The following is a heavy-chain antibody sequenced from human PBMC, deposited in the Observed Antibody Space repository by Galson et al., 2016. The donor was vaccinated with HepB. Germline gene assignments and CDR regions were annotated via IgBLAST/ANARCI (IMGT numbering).Heavy chain of an antibody. Sequence: SLRLSCAASGFTFSSYNMHWVRQPPGKGLEWVAIIWYDGTIKHYIDSVKGRVTISRDNSKNTLYLQMNSLRVEDTAVYYCARLGITLGLDVWGRGTAVTVSS. J-gene: IGHJ6*02. D-gene: IGHD3-10*01. CDR1: GFTFSSYN. CDR3: ARLGITLGLDV. V-gene: IGHV3-33*01. CDR2: IWYDGTIK.